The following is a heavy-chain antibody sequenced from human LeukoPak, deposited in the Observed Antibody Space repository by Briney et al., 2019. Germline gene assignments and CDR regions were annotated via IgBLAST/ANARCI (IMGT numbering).Heavy chain of an antibody. CDR2: FYPEASDT. V-gene: IGHV5-51*01. D-gene: IGHD3-10*01. CDR3: ARETFGGTAFDI. CDR1: GFRFPNYW. J-gene: IGHJ3*02. Sequence: GESLKISCQGSGFRFPNYWIGRVRQMPGKGLERMGIFYPEASDTRFRPSFPGHVAMSAYPSILTAYLPWCSLKASATPMYYCARETFGGTAFDIWGQGTMVTVSS.